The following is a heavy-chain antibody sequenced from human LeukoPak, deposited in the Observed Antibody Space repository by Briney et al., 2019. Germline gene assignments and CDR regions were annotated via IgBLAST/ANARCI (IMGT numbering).Heavy chain of an antibody. CDR3: ARDPPLPVTTDYFDY. V-gene: IGHV3-21*01. J-gene: IGHJ4*02. CDR1: GFTFSSYS. D-gene: IGHD4-17*01. CDR2: ISSSSSYI. Sequence: PGGSLRLSCAASGFTFSSYSMYWVRQAPGKGLEWVSSISSSSSYIYYADSVKGRFTISRDNAKNSLYLQMNSLRAEDTAVYYCARDPPLPVTTDYFDYWGQGTLVTVSS.